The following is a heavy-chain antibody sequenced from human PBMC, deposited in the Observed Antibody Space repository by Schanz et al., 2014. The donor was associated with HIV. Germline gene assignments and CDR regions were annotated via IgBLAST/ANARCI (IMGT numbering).Heavy chain of an antibody. CDR3: ARHYGDYGSGWYVKAKWFDP. V-gene: IGHV4-39*01. CDR1: GGSINSGSYY. D-gene: IGHD4-17*01. J-gene: IGHJ5*01. Sequence: QLQLQESGPGLVKPSETLSLRCNVSGGSINSGSYYWGWIRHPPGKGLEWIGTIYYNGNTYYNPSLNGRLTMAVNTSKNQFSVSSTSVTAADTAIYYCARHYGDYGSGWYVKAKWFDPWGQGTLVTVSS. CDR2: IYYNGNT.